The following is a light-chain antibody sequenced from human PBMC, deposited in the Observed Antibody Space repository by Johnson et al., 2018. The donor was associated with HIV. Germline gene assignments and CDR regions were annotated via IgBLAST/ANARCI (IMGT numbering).Light chain of an antibody. CDR2: GND. CDR1: SSNIGAGYD. Sequence: QSVLTQPPSVSGAPGQRVTISCTGSSSNIGAGYDVHWYQQFPGTAPKLLIYGNDNRPSGVPERFSGSKSGPSASLAIPGLQAEDEADYYCQSYDNALSGSEVFGTGTEVTVL. CDR3: QSYDNALSGSEV. J-gene: IGLJ1*01. V-gene: IGLV1-40*01.